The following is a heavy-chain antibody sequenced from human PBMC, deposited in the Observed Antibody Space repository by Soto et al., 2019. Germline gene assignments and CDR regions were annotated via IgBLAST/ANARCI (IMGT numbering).Heavy chain of an antibody. Sequence: QVQLVETGGGLVKPGGSLRLSCAVSGFTFSDYYITWIRQAPGKGLEWVSYISSSTSHTNYADYVKGRFTISRDNAKNSLFMQMNSLRAEHTAVYYGARGRGAAADDFDFWGQGTLVTVSS. V-gene: IGHV3-11*05. CDR3: ARGRGAAADDFDF. CDR1: GFTFSDYY. CDR2: ISSSTSHT. J-gene: IGHJ4*02. D-gene: IGHD6-13*01.